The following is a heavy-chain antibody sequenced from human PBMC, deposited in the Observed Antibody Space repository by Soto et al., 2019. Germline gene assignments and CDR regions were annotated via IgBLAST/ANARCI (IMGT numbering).Heavy chain of an antibody. CDR2: ISSSSSYI. Sequence: GGSLRLSCAASGFTFSSYSMNWVRQAPGKGLEWVSSISSSSSYIYYADSVKGRFTISRDNAKNSLYLQMNSLRAEDTAVYYCARVFGVLSHELDYWGQGTLVTVSS. J-gene: IGHJ4*02. CDR1: GFTFSSYS. CDR3: ARVFGVLSHELDY. V-gene: IGHV3-21*01. D-gene: IGHD3-10*01.